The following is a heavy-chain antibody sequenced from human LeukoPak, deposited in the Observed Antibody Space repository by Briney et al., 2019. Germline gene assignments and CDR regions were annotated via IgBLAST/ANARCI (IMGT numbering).Heavy chain of an antibody. D-gene: IGHD5-24*01. CDR3: AREEEQMARGLDP. J-gene: IGHJ5*02. V-gene: IGHV4-4*07. CDR1: GGSSSTYY. CDR2: IYTSGST. Sequence: KPSETLSLTCTVSGGSSSTYYWSWIRQPAGRGLEWIGRIYTSGSTNYNPSLKSRVTMSVDTSKNQFSLKLSSVTAADTAVYYCAREEEQMARGLDPWGQGALVTVSS.